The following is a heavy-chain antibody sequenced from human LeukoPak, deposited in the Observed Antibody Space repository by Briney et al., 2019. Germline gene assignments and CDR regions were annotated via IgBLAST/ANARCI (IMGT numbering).Heavy chain of an antibody. V-gene: IGHV4-34*01. CDR3: ARGRLRTHPHYDY. J-gene: IGHJ4*02. Sequence: PSETLSLTCAVYGGSFSGYYWSWIRQPPGKGLEWIGEINHSGSTNYNPPLKSRVTISVDTSKNQFSLKLSSVTAADTAVYYCARGRLRTHPHYDYWGQGTLVTVSS. D-gene: IGHD3/OR15-3a*01. CDR2: INHSGST. CDR1: GGSFSGYY.